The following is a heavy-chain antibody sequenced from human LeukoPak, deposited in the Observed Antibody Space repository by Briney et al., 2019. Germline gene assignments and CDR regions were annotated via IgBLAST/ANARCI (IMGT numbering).Heavy chain of an antibody. Sequence: PSETLSLTCTVSGGSISSGGYYWSWIRQHPGKGLEWIGYIYYSGSTYYNPSLKSRVTISVDTSKNQFSLKLSSVTAADTAVYYSARVIGGKGPWLVHRANYYYYMDVWGKGTTVTVSS. CDR3: ARVIGGKGPWLVHRANYYYYMDV. V-gene: IGHV4-31*03. J-gene: IGHJ6*03. CDR1: GGSISSGGYY. D-gene: IGHD6-19*01. CDR2: IYYSGST.